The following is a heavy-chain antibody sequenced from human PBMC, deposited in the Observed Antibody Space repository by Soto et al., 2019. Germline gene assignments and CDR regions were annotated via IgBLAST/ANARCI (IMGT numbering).Heavy chain of an antibody. V-gene: IGHV1-69*13. CDR2: IIPIFGTA. Sequence: ASVKVSCKASGGTFSSYAISWVRQAPGQGLEWMGGIIPIFGTANYAQKFQGRVTITADESTSTAYVELSSLRSEDTAVYYCASSRSYDSSGYYLNHSPVLNHYYYYGMDVWGQGTTVTVSS. CDR3: ASSRSYDSSGYYLNHSPVLNHYYYYGMDV. D-gene: IGHD3-22*01. CDR1: GGTFSSYA. J-gene: IGHJ6*02.